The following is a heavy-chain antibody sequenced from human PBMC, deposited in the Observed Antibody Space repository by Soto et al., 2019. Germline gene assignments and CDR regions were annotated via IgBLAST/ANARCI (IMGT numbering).Heavy chain of an antibody. CDR1: GFTFSSYG. Sequence: PGGSLRLSCAASGFTFSSYGMHWVRQAPGKGLEWVAVIWYDGSNKYYADSVMCRFTISKDNSKNTLYLQMNSLRAEDTAVYYCARYLDSFDYWGQGTLVTVSS. D-gene: IGHD1-1*01. CDR3: ARYLDSFDY. V-gene: IGHV3-33*01. J-gene: IGHJ4*02. CDR2: IWYDGSNK.